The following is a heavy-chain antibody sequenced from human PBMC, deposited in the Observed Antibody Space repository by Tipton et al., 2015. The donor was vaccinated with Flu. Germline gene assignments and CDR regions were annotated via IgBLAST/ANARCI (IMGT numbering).Heavy chain of an antibody. Sequence: TLSLTCSVSGGSINSYYWSWIRQPAGKGLEWIGRIYMGGRTNYNPSLKSRVTMSLDLFKNQISLRLSSVTVADTAVYYCARERRGGWPFYDAFDFWGQGTTVTVSS. CDR1: GGSINSYY. V-gene: IGHV4-4*07. CDR3: ARERRGGWPFYDAFDF. D-gene: IGHD6-19*01. CDR2: IYMGGRT. J-gene: IGHJ3*01.